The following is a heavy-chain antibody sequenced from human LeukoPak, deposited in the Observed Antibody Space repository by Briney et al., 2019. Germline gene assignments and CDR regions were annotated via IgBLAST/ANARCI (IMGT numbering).Heavy chain of an antibody. CDR3: AKDYYYDSSGYYSDAFDI. V-gene: IGHV3-9*02. CDR2: ISWNIGIT. CDR1: GFTSSDYA. Sequence: GGSLRLSCAASGFTSSDYAMHCVPEAPGTGLRWVSGISWNIGITGSADSVKGRFTISRDNAKNSLYLQMNSLRAEDTALYYCAKDYYYDSSGYYSDAFDIWGQGTMVTVSS. J-gene: IGHJ3*02. D-gene: IGHD3-22*01.